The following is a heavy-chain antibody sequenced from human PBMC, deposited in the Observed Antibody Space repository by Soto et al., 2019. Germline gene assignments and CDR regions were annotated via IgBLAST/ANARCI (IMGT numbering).Heavy chain of an antibody. V-gene: IGHV4-30-4*01. D-gene: IGHD3-10*01. CDR1: GGSISSGDYY. J-gene: IGHJ6*02. CDR2: IYYSGST. Sequence: QVQLQESGPGLVNPSQTLSLTCTVSGGSISSGDYYWSWIRQPPGKGLEWIGYIYYSGSTYYNPSLQSRVTISVDTSKNQFSLKLSSVTAADTAVYYCARGGEGYYYGSGSYPEDGMDVWGQGTTVTVSS. CDR3: ARGGEGYYYGSGSYPEDGMDV.